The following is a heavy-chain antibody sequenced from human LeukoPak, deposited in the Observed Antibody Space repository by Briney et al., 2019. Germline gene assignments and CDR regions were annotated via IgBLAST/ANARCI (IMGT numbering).Heavy chain of an antibody. Sequence: SETLSLTCIVSGGSISTYYWSWLRQPPGEGREWLGYIYYCGSHNLHRSLKGRVPLSVDTSKSQFSQNLSSVTAADTAVYYCARAPQYYDSSGYYYYYMDVWGKGTTVTVSS. J-gene: IGHJ6*03. CDR3: ARAPQYYDSSGYYYYYMDV. CDR1: GGSISTYY. CDR2: IYYCGSH. D-gene: IGHD3-22*01. V-gene: IGHV4-59*01.